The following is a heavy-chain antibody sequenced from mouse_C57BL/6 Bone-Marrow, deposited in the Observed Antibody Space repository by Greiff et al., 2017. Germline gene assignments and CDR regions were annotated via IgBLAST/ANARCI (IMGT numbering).Heavy chain of an antibody. D-gene: IGHD3-2*02. CDR1: GYSFPRYY. J-gene: IGHJ2*01. Sequence: QVQLQQSGPELVKPGASVKISCTASGYSFPRYYFPWVKQRPGQGLEWIGWIYPGSGNTKYNEKFKGKATLTADTSSSTAYMQLSSLTSEDSAVYYCARAQGIYFDYWGQGTTLTVSS. V-gene: IGHV1-66*01. CDR2: IYPGSGNT. CDR3: ARAQGIYFDY.